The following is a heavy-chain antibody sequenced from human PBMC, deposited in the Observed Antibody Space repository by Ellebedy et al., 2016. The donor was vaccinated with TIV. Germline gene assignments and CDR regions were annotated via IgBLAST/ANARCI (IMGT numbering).Heavy chain of an antibody. CDR2: ISSTSSST. CDR3: ARSPTSGWAKVDY. D-gene: IGHD6-19*01. Sequence: GESLKISXAASGFTFSSYSINWVRQAPGKGLEWVSSISSTSSSTYYAGSVKGRFTISRDNAKNSLDLQMNSLRLEDMSVYFCARSPTSGWAKVDYWGQGTLVTVSS. V-gene: IGHV3-21*01. CDR1: GFTFSSYS. J-gene: IGHJ4*02.